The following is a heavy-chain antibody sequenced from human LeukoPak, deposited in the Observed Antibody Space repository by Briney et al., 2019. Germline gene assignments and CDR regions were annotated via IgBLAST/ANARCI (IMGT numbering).Heavy chain of an antibody. CDR1: GFTFSSYS. CDR3: ARVRSSGYYRMDY. J-gene: IGHJ4*02. CDR2: ISISSSYI. Sequence: GGSLRLSCAASGFTFSSYSMNWVRQAPGKGLEWVSSISISSSYIYYADSVKGRFTISRDNAKNSLYLQMNSLRAEDTAVYYCARVRSSGYYRMDYWGQGTLVTVSS. D-gene: IGHD3-22*01. V-gene: IGHV3-21*01.